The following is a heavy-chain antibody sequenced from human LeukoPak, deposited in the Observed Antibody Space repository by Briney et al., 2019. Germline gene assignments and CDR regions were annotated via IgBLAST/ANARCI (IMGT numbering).Heavy chain of an antibody. V-gene: IGHV3-23*01. J-gene: IGHJ4*02. D-gene: IGHD6-13*01. CDR1: GFTFSSFA. Sequence: GGSLRLSCAASGFTFSSFAMNWVRQAPGRGLEWVSAISGSGGSTSYADSVKGRFTISRDNSKNTLFLQMNSLRAEDTAVYYCAKDRAQQLVLDFWGQGTLVTVSS. CDR2: ISGSGGST. CDR3: AKDRAQQLVLDF.